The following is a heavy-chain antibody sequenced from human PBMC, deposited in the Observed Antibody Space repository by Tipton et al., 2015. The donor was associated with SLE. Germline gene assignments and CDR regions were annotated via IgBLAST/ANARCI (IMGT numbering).Heavy chain of an antibody. V-gene: IGHV4-39*07. D-gene: IGHD1-26*01. CDR1: DGSISSTNYY. CDR2: HYYRGNT. Sequence: GLVKPSETLALTCTVSDGSISSTNYYWGWIRQPPGKALEWTGSHYYRGNTHYNPSLKSRVTISVDTSKNQFYLTLNSVTAADTAVYYCARHTESGSFSALDYWGPGILVTVSS. CDR3: ARHTESGSFSALDY. J-gene: IGHJ4*02.